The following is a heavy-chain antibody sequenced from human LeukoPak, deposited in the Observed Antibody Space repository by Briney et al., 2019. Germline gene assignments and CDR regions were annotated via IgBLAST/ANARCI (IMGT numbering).Heavy chain of an antibody. CDR1: GYTFTGYY. Sequence: ASVKVSCKASGYTFTGYYMHWVRQAPGQGLEWMGWISPNSGGTNYAQKFQGWVTMTRDTSISTAYMELSRLRSDDTAVYYCARPTGRGSYLNAFDIWGQGTMVTVSS. CDR3: ARPTGRGSYLNAFDI. CDR2: ISPNSGGT. J-gene: IGHJ3*02. D-gene: IGHD2-15*01. V-gene: IGHV1-2*04.